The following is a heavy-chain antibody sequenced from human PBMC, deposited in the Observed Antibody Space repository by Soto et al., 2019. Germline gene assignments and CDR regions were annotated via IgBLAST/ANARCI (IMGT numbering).Heavy chain of an antibody. J-gene: IGHJ6*03. Sequence: GGSLRLSCAASGFTFSSYAMSWVRQAPGKGLEWVSAIRGSGGSKYYADSVKGRFTISRDNAKNTLYLQMNSLRAEDTAVYYCARVEGGSGSYPYYYYYYYMDVWGKGTTVTVSS. CDR2: IRGSGGSK. V-gene: IGHV3-23*01. CDR1: GFTFSSYA. D-gene: IGHD3-10*01. CDR3: ARVEGGSGSYPYYYYYYYMDV.